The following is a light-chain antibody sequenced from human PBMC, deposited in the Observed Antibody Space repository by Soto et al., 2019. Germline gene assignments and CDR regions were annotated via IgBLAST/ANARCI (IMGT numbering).Light chain of an antibody. Sequence: EILLTQSPATLALSPGERATLSCWASADVSGRSVAWYQQKSGLAPRLLMHDASSRATGIPERFSGSKSGTEFTLTIRRLEPEDAAVYYCQQYGSSPITFGQGTRLEIK. CDR1: ADVSGRS. CDR3: QQYGSSPIT. CDR2: DAS. J-gene: IGKJ5*01. V-gene: IGKV3D-20*01.